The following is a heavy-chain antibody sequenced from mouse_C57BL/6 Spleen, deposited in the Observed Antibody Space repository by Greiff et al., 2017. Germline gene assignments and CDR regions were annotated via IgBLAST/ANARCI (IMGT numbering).Heavy chain of an antibody. V-gene: IGHV1-52*01. CDR1: GYTFTSYW. CDR3: ARDGSRLYWYFDV. J-gene: IGHJ1*03. CDR2: IDPSDSET. Sequence: VQLQQPGAELVRPGSSVKLSCKASGYTFTSYWMHWVKQRPIQGLEWIGNIDPSDSETHYNQKFKDKATLTVDKSSSTAYMQLSSLTSEDSAVYYCARDGSRLYWYFDVWGTGTTVTVSS. D-gene: IGHD1-1*01.